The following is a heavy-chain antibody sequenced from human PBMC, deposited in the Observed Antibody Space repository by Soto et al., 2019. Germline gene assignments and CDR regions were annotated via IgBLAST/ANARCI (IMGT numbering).Heavy chain of an antibody. CDR2: LYSGGST. CDR3: ERYRPYSCYDC. J-gene: IGHJ4*02. V-gene: IGHV3-53*01. D-gene: IGHD5-12*01. CDR1: GFTVSSNY. Sequence: EVQLVESGGGLIQPGGSLRLSCAASGFTVSSNYMSWVRQAPGKGLEWVSVLYSGGSTYYEDSVKGRFTISRDNSKNTLYLQVNSLRADAAALYYCERYRPYSCYDCWGQGTLVTVSS.